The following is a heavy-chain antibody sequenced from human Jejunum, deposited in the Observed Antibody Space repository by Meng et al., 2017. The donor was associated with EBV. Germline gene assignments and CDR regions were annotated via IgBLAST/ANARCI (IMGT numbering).Heavy chain of an antibody. CDR1: GFSLSTSGVG. Sequence: QITLKESGPTLVKPTQTLTLTCTFSGFSLSTSGVGVGWIRQPPGRALEWLALIYWDDRKRYSPSLKNRLTITKDTSKNQVVLTMTNMDPVDTATYHCVHSRTEEYFQHWGQGTLVTVSS. V-gene: IGHV2-5*02. CDR2: IYWDDRK. CDR3: VHSRTEEYFQH. J-gene: IGHJ1*01.